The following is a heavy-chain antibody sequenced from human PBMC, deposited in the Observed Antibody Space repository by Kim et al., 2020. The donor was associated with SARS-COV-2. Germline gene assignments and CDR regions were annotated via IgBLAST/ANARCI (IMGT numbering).Heavy chain of an antibody. CDR2: ISSSSSYI. V-gene: IGHV3-21*01. Sequence: GGSLRLSCAASGFTFSSYSMNWVRQAPGKGLEWVSSISSSSSYIYYADSVKGRFTISRDNAKNSLYLQMNSLRAEDTAVYYCARDDGSGWYVFDYWGQGTLVTVSS. D-gene: IGHD6-19*01. CDR3: ARDDGSGWYVFDY. J-gene: IGHJ4*02. CDR1: GFTFSSYS.